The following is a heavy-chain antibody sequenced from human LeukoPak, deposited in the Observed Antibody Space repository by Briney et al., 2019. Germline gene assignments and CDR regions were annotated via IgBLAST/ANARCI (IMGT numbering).Heavy chain of an antibody. V-gene: IGHV3-30-3*01. Sequence: GGSLRLSCAASGFTFSSYAMHWVRQAPGKGLEWVAVISYDGSNKYYADSVKGRFTISRDNSKNTLYLQMNSLRAEDTAVYYCARDLYYYDSSGYFFDYWGPGTLVTVSS. J-gene: IGHJ4*02. CDR1: GFTFSSYA. CDR2: ISYDGSNK. D-gene: IGHD3-22*01. CDR3: ARDLYYYDSSGYFFDY.